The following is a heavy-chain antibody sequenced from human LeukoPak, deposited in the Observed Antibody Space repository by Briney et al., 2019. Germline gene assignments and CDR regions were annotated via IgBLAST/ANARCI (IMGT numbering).Heavy chain of an antibody. CDR2: INPSGGDT. J-gene: IGHJ1*01. D-gene: IGHD6-19*01. Sequence: GASVKVSCKASGYILISYYMHWVRQAPGQGLEWLGIINPSGGDTKYAQKFQGRVTMTRDKSTSTVYMELSSLRSEDTAVYYCARAHLPEAVAGLNEYFQHWGQGTLVTVSS. V-gene: IGHV1-46*01. CDR3: ARAHLPEAVAGLNEYFQH. CDR1: GYILISYY.